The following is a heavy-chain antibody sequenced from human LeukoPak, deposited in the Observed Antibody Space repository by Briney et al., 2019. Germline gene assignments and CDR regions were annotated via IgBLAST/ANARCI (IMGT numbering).Heavy chain of an antibody. D-gene: IGHD1-7*01. CDR2: ISAYNGNT. V-gene: IGHV1-18*01. CDR1: GYTFNIYG. J-gene: IGHJ4*02. CDR3: ARGGDGTTSSLYFDY. Sequence: ASVKVSCKASGYTFNIYGISWVRQAPGQGLEWMGWISAYNGNTHYAQKLQGRVTMTTDTSTSTVYMELRSLRSDDTAVYYCARGGDGTTSSLYFDYWGQGTLVTISS.